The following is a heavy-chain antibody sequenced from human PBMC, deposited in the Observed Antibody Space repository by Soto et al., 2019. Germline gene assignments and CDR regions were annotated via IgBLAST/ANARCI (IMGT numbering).Heavy chain of an antibody. J-gene: IGHJ6*02. Sequence: PSETLSLTCTVSGGSISSYYWSWIRQPAGKGLEWIGRIYTSGSTNYNPSLKSRVTMSVDTSKNQFSLKLSSVTAADTAVYYCARGGGDYDDYYYYYGMDVWGQGTTVPVSS. CDR1: GGSISSYY. D-gene: IGHD4-17*01. V-gene: IGHV4-4*07. CDR2: IYTSGST. CDR3: ARGGGDYDDYYYYYGMDV.